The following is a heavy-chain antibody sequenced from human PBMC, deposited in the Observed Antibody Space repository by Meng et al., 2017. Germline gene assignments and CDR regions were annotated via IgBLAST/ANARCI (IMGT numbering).Heavy chain of an antibody. CDR1: GFTLSTYW. V-gene: IGHV3-7*01. CDR3: TTLADSGYFIH. Sequence: GGSLRLSCAASGFTLSTYWMTWVRQAPGKGLEWVANIKQDGSDEHYGDSVKGRFTISRDNTKNSLYLQMSSLRAEDTAVYHCTTLADSGYFIHWGRGTRVTVSS. CDR2: IKQDGSDE. J-gene: IGHJ4*02. D-gene: IGHD3-22*01.